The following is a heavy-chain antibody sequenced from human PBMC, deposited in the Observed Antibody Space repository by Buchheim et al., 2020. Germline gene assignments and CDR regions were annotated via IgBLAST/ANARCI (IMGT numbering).Heavy chain of an antibody. CDR3: ARYRGNVRGLVDS. Sequence: QVQLHQWGAGLLKPSETLSLTCAVYNSSLTGYFWSWIRRPPGKGLEWIGEIYHSGSAKYNPSLQSRVILSVDTSKNQFSLRVTSVTAADTAVYYCARYRGNVRGLVDSWGQGTL. CDR1: NSSLTGYF. V-gene: IGHV4-34*01. J-gene: IGHJ4*02. D-gene: IGHD3-10*01. CDR2: IYHSGSA.